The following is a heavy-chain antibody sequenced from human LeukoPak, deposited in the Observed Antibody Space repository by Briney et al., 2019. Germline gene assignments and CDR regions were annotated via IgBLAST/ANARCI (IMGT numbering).Heavy chain of an antibody. D-gene: IGHD1-20*01. CDR1: GYTFTSYG. J-gene: IGHJ3*02. CDR2: ISAYNGNT. V-gene: IGHV1-18*01. CDR3: ARPYNWNDVGAFDI. Sequence: GASVKVSCKASGYTFTSYGISWVRQAPGQGLEWMGWISAYNGNTNYAQKLQGRVTMTTDTSTSTAYMELRSLRSDDTAVYYCARPYNWNDVGAFDIWGQGTMVTVSS.